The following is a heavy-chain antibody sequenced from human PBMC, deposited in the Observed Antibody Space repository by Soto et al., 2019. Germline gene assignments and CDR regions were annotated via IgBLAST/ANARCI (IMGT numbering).Heavy chain of an antibody. CDR2: IYYSGST. Sequence: PSETLALTCTVSGGSMRSYYWSWIRQPPGKGLEWIGYIYYSGSTNYNPSLKSRVTISVDTSKNQFSLKLSSVTAADTAVYYCARTGGKYYDILTGYYIGYWGQGTLVTVSS. V-gene: IGHV4-59*01. CDR1: GGSMRSYY. J-gene: IGHJ4*02. CDR3: ARTGGKYYDILTGYYIGY. D-gene: IGHD3-9*01.